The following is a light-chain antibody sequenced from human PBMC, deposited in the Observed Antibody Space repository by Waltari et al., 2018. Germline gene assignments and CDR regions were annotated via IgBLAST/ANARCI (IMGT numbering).Light chain of an antibody. CDR2: GAS. CDR3: QQYHEWPPLA. Sequence: EIVVTQSPATLSVSPGERATPFCRASHNVRNKLAWYQQKLGQAPRLLIYGASIRTTDFPTRFSGSGSETEFALTITNVQPEDFAIYYCQQYHEWPPLAFGQGTRLEI. V-gene: IGKV3-15*01. J-gene: IGKJ5*01. CDR1: HNVRNK.